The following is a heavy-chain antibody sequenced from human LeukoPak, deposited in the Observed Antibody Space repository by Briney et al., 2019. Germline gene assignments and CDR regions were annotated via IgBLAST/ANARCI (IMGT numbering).Heavy chain of an antibody. J-gene: IGHJ5*02. CDR3: ARDSGTTGEVKFDP. V-gene: IGHV4-34*01. D-gene: IGHD3-10*01. Sequence: SETLSLTCAVYGGSFSGYYWSWIRQPPGKGLEWIGEINHSGSTNYNPSLKSRVTISVDTSKNQFSLKLSSVTAADTAVYYCARDSGTTGEVKFDPWGPGTLVIVSS. CDR1: GGSFSGYY. CDR2: INHSGST.